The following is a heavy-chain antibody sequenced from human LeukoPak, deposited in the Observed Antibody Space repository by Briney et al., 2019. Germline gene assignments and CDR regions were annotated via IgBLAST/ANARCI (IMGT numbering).Heavy chain of an antibody. CDR3: ARNPYTSAWYEGIDY. CDR2: ITWNSVGV. V-gene: IGHV3-9*01. CDR1: GFSFDDYA. Sequence: PGGSLKLSCVGSGFSFDDYAMHWVRQAPGKDLEWVAAITWNSVGVGYADSVKGRFIISRDNAENSLYLQMNSLRPEDTAFYYCARNPYTSAWYEGIDYWGQGTLVAVSS. D-gene: IGHD6-19*01. J-gene: IGHJ4*02.